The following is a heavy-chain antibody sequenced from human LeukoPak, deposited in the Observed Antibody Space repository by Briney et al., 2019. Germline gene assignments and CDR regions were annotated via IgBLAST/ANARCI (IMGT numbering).Heavy chain of an antibody. CDR1: GGSFSAYY. CDR3: ARGPPLSPDYDISTGYYNFDY. CDR2: ISHSGST. J-gene: IGHJ4*02. Sequence: SETLSLTCAVSGGSFSAYYWSWIRQPPGKGLEWIGEISHSGSTNYIPSLKSRVIISVDTSKNQFSLKLSSVTAADTAVYYCARGPPLSPDYDISTGYYNFDYWGQGTLVTVSS. V-gene: IGHV4-34*01. D-gene: IGHD3-9*01.